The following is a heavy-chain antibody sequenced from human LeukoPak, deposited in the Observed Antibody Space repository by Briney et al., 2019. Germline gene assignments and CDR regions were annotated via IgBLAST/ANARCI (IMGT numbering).Heavy chain of an antibody. V-gene: IGHV4-59*01. J-gene: IGHJ5*02. Sequence: PSETLSLTCTVSGGSISCYYWNWIRQPPGKGLEWIGYIYYSGSTNYNPSLKSRVTISVDTSKNQFSLNLTSVTAADTAVYYCARFTPQGYGWGGYNRFDPWGQGTLITVSS. CDR3: ARFTPQGYGWGGYNRFDP. D-gene: IGHD3-16*01. CDR1: GGSISCYY. CDR2: IYYSGST.